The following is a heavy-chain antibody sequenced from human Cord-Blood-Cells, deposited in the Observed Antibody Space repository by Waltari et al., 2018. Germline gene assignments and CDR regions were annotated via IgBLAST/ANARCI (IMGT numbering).Heavy chain of an antibody. CDR3: ASQLIAAAGDY. Sequence: QVQLVESGGGVVQPGRSLRLSCAASGFPFSSSAMHRVRQAPGKGLEWVAVISYDGSNKYYADSVNGRFTISRDNSKNTLYLQMNSLRAEDTAVYYCASQLIAAAGDYWGQGTLVTVSS. CDR2: ISYDGSNK. V-gene: IGHV3-30*04. D-gene: IGHD6-13*01. J-gene: IGHJ4*02. CDR1: GFPFSSSA.